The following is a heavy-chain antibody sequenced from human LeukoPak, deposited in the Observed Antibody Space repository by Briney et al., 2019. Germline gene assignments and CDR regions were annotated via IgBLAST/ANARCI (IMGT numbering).Heavy chain of an antibody. CDR1: GYTLTELS. CDR2: FDPEDGET. D-gene: IGHD6-19*01. J-gene: IGHJ4*02. Sequence: ASVKVSCKVSGYTLTELSMHWVRQAPGKGLEWMGGFDPEDGETIYAQKFQGRVTMTGDTSTDTAYMELSSLRSEDTAVYYCAMGYSSGWYYFDYWGQGTLVTVSS. V-gene: IGHV1-24*01. CDR3: AMGYSSGWYYFDY.